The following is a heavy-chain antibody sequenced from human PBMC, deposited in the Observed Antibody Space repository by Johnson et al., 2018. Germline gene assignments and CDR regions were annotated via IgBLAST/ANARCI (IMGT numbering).Heavy chain of an antibody. CDR3: AKAKADGGGPTDYYYGMDV. CDR2: ISYDGSNK. Sequence: VQLVESGGGVVQPGRSLRLSCAASGFTFSSYGMHWVRQAPGKGLEWVAVISYDGSNKYYEDSVKGRFTISRDNSKNTLYLQMNSLRAEDTAVYYCAKAKADGGGPTDYYYGMDVWGQGTTVTVSS. J-gene: IGHJ6*02. V-gene: IGHV3-30*18. D-gene: IGHD4-23*01. CDR1: GFTFSSYG.